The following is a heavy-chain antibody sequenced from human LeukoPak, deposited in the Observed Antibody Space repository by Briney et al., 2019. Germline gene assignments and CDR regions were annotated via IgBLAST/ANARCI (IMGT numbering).Heavy chain of an antibody. CDR2: INPNSGGT. J-gene: IGHJ4*02. D-gene: IGHD3-3*01. CDR3: ARDPGPYDFWSGYQYYFDY. Sequence: ASVKVSCKASGYTFTGYYMHWVRQAPGQGLEWMGWINPNSGGTNYAQKFQGRVTMTTDTSTSTAYMELRSLRSDDTAVYYCARDPGPYDFWSGYQYYFDYWGQGTLVTVSS. V-gene: IGHV1-2*02. CDR1: GYTFTGYY.